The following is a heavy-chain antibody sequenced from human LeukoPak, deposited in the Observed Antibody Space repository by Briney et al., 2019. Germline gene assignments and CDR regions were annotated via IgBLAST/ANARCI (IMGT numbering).Heavy chain of an antibody. Sequence: GGSLRLSCAASGFTFSSYSMNWVRQAPGKGLEWVSSISTSSSYIYYADSVKGRFTISRDNAKNSLYLQMNSLRAEDTTIYYCAKDRCSNGIGCYYYYMDVWGKGTTVTISS. CDR2: ISTSSSYI. CDR1: GFTFSSYS. D-gene: IGHD2-8*01. CDR3: AKDRCSNGIGCYYYYMDV. V-gene: IGHV3-21*01. J-gene: IGHJ6*03.